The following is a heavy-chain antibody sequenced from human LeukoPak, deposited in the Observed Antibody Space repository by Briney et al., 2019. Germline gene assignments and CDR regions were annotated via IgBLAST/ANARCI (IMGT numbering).Heavy chain of an antibody. V-gene: IGHV3-9*03. D-gene: IGHD4-23*01. CDR3: AKDRAPDLYGGNLGYFDY. CDR2: ISWNSGSI. J-gene: IGHJ4*02. Sequence: GGSLRLSCAASGFTFSSYSMNWVRQAPGKGLEWVSGISWNSGSIGYADSVKGRFTISRDNAKNSLYLQMNSLRAEDMALYYCAKDRAPDLYGGNLGYFDYWGQGTLVTVSS. CDR1: GFTFSSYS.